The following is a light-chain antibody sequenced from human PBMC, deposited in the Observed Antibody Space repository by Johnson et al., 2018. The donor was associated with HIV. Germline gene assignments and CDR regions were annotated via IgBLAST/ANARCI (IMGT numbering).Light chain of an antibody. Sequence: QSVLTQSPSVSAAPGQKVTISCSGSSSNIGNNYVSWYQVLPGTAPKLLIYKNNERPSGIPDRFSGSKSGTSATLGITGLQTGDEADYYCGTWDSSLNAYVFGAATKVAVL. J-gene: IGLJ1*01. CDR3: GTWDSSLNAYV. CDR1: SSNIGNNY. CDR2: KNN. V-gene: IGLV1-51*02.